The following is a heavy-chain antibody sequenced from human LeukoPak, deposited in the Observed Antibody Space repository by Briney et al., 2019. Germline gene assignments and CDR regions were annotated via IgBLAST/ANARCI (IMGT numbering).Heavy chain of an antibody. J-gene: IGHJ4*02. CDR3: AREHSSGWYYYFDY. D-gene: IGHD6-19*01. CDR2: INPNSGGT. CDR1: GYTFTYYY. V-gene: IGHV1-2*02. Sequence: ASVTVSFKSSGYTFTYYYMHWVRQAPGQGLEWMGWINPNSGGTNYAQKFQGRVTMTRDTSISTAYMELSRLRSDDTAVYYCAREHSSGWYYYFDYWGQGTLVTVSS.